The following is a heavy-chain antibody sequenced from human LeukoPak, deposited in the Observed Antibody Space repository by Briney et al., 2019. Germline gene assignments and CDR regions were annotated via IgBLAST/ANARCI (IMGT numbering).Heavy chain of an antibody. V-gene: IGHV4-4*09. J-gene: IGHJ5*02. CDR3: ARDRDGYNSNWFDP. D-gene: IGHD5-24*01. Sequence: SETLSLTCTVSGGSISSYYWSWIRQPPGKGLEWIGYIYTSGSTDYNPSLKSRVTISVDTSKNQFSLKLSSVTAADTAVYYCARDRDGYNSNWFDPWGQGTLVTVSS. CDR1: GGSISSYY. CDR2: IYTSGST.